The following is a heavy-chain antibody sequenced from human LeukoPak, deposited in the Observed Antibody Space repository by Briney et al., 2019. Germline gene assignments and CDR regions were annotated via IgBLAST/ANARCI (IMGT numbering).Heavy chain of an antibody. D-gene: IGHD6-19*01. CDR3: ANAGLAGLNAFDI. Sequence: SETLSLTCTVSGGSISSYYWSWIRQPPGKGLEWIASVYETGSPYYNPSLMSRVTVSVDTSNNQFSLKMTSLTAADTAVYYCANAGLAGLNAFDIWGQGTMVTVSS. CDR2: VYETGSP. CDR1: GGSISSYY. J-gene: IGHJ3*02. V-gene: IGHV4-59*12.